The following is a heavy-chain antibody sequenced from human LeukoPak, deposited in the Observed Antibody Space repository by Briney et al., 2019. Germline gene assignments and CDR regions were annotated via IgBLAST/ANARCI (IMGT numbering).Heavy chain of an antibody. D-gene: IGHD3-10*01. CDR3: AKDAVLLWFGELFTYFDY. CDR2: ISGSGGST. CDR1: GFTFSSYG. Sequence: PGGSLRLSCAASGFTFSSYGMHWVRQAPGKGLEWVSAISGSGGSTYYADSVKGRFTISRDNSKNTLYLQMNSLRAEDTAVYYCAKDAVLLWFGELFTYFDYWGQGTLVTVST. J-gene: IGHJ4*02. V-gene: IGHV3-23*01.